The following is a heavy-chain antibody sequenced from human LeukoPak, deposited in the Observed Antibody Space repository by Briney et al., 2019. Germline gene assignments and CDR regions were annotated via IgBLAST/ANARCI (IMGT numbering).Heavy chain of an antibody. Sequence: GGSLRLSCAASGFTFSSYSMNWVRQAPGKGLEWVSSISSSSSYIYYADSVKGRFTISRDNAKNSLYLQMNSLRAEDTAVYYCARAVIAVAGRCFDYWGQGTLVTVSS. J-gene: IGHJ4*02. CDR3: ARAVIAVAGRCFDY. D-gene: IGHD6-19*01. CDR1: GFTFSSYS. V-gene: IGHV3-21*01. CDR2: ISSSSSYI.